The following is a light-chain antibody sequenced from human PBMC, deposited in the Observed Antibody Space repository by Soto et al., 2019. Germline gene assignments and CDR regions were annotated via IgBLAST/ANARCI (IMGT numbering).Light chain of an antibody. CDR3: QQRSNWPGT. CDR2: DAS. V-gene: IGKV3-11*01. Sequence: EIVLTQSPATLSLSPGERATLSCRASQSVSSYLAWYQQKPGQAPMLLIYDASNRATGIPARFSGSGSGTDFTLTISRLEPEDFAVYYCQQRSNWPGTFGQGTKVEIK. CDR1: QSVSSY. J-gene: IGKJ1*01.